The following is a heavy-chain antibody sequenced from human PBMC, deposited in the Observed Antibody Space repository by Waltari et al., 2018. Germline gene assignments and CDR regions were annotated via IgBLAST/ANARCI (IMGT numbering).Heavy chain of an antibody. CDR3: ASLNYYDSSAQGGFDI. J-gene: IGHJ3*02. D-gene: IGHD3-22*01. Sequence: QLQLQESGPGLVKPSATLSLTCTVSGVSLSSRLYYWGWTSQSPGKGLEWIGSISYSDSTNDNPSLKSRVTISVDTSKNQFSLKLSSVTAADTAVYYCASLNYYDSSAQGGFDIWGQGTMVTVSS. CDR2: ISYSDST. V-gene: IGHV4-39*01. CDR1: GVSLSSRLYY.